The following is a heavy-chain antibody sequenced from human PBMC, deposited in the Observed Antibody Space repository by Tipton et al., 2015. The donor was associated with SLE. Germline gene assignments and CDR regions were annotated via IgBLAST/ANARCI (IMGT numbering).Heavy chain of an antibody. CDR3: ARGVTIFGVVNDAFDI. D-gene: IGHD3-3*01. CDR1: GGSLDSYA. CDR2: NIPIFGTA. J-gene: IGHJ3*02. V-gene: IGHV1-69*13. Sequence: QSGAEVKKPGSSVKVSCKASGGSLDSYAISWVRQAPGQGLEWMGRNIPIFGTANYAQKVQGRVTITADESTSTAYMELSSLRSDDTAVYYCARGVTIFGVVNDAFDIWGQGTMVTVSS.